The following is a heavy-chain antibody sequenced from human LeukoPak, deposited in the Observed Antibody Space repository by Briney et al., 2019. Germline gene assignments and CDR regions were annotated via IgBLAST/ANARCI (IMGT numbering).Heavy chain of an antibody. J-gene: IGHJ4*02. Sequence: ASVKVSCKASGYTFTSYDINWVRQATGQGLEWMGCMNPNSGNTGYAQKFQGRVTMTRNTSISTAYMELSSLRSEDTAVYYCATSETGSMGIAVAGTGFDYWGQGTLVTVSS. CDR1: GYTFTSYD. V-gene: IGHV1-8*01. CDR3: ATSETGSMGIAVAGTGFDY. D-gene: IGHD6-19*01. CDR2: MNPNSGNT.